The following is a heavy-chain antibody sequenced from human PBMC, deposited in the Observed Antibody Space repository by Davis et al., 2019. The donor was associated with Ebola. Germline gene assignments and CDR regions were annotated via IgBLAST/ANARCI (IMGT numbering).Heavy chain of an antibody. J-gene: IGHJ4*02. CDR1: GYSFTEYW. CDR3: ARTPQYTSYGSYFDY. CDR2: IYPGDSDT. V-gene: IGHV5-51*01. D-gene: IGHD1-26*01. Sequence: GESLKISCKASGYSFTEYWIGWVRQMPGKGLEWMGIIYPGDSDTRYSPSFQGQVTISADKSINTAYLQWSSLKASDTAMYYCARTPQYTSYGSYFDYWGQGALVTVSS.